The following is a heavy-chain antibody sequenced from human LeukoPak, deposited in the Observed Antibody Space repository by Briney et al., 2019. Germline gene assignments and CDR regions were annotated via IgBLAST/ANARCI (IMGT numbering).Heavy chain of an antibody. D-gene: IGHD4-23*01. CDR1: GGSISSGSYY. CDR3: ARAQGYGGNFDY. Sequence: SQTLSLTCTVSGGSISSGSYYWSWIRQPAGKGLEWIGHIYTSGRTNYNPSLKSRVTMSVDTSKNQFSLKLSSVTAADTAVYYCARAQGYGGNFDYWGQGTLVTVSS. J-gene: IGHJ4*02. CDR2: IYTSGRT. V-gene: IGHV4-61*09.